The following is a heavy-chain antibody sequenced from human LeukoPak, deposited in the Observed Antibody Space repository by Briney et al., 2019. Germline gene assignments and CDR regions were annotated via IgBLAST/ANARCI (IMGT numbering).Heavy chain of an antibody. CDR3: ARLMVRGELVDY. D-gene: IGHD3-10*01. J-gene: IGHJ4*02. V-gene: IGHV4-39*01. CDR2: IYYSGST. Sequence: SETLSLTCTVSGGSISSSSCYWGWIRQPPGKGLEWIGSIYYSGSTYYNPSLKSRVTISVDTSKNQFSLKLSSVTAADTAVYYCARLMVRGELVDYWGQGTLVTVSS. CDR1: GGSISSSSCY.